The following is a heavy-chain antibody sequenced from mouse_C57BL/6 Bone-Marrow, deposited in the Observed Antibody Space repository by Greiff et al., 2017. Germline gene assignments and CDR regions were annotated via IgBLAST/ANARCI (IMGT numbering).Heavy chain of an antibody. V-gene: IGHV1-61*01. CDR2: IYPSDSDT. J-gene: IGHJ2*01. D-gene: IGHD4-1*01. CDR1: GYTFTSYW. CDR3: ARTSNRDGY. Sequence: QVQLQQPGAELVRPGSSVKLSCKASGYTFTSYWMDWVKQRPGQGLEWIGNIYPSDSDTPYNQKFKDKATLTVDKSSSTAYMHLSSLKSEDSAVCCCARTSNRDGYWGQGTTLTVSS.